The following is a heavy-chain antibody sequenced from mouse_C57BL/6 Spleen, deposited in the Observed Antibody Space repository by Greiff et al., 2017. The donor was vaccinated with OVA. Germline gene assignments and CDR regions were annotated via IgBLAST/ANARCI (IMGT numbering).Heavy chain of an antibody. J-gene: IGHJ2*01. CDR3: ARKGPYDYDEGEFDD. D-gene: IGHD2-4*01. CDR2: IDPSDSET. V-gene: IGHV1-52*01. CDR1: GYTFPSYW. Sequence: VQLQQPGAELVRPGSSVKLSCKASGYTFPSYWMHWVKQRPIQGLEWIGNIDPSDSETHYNQKFKDKATLTVDKSSSTAYMQLSSLTSEDSAVYYCARKGPYDYDEGEFDDWGQGTTLTVSS.